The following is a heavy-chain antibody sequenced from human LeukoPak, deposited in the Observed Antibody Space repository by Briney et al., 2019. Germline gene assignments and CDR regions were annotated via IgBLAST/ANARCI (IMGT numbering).Heavy chain of an antibody. D-gene: IGHD3-10*01. Sequence: PGGSLRLSCAASGFTFSRYSMNWVRQAPGKGLEWVSSITGTSRYIYYADSVKGRLPISRDNAYNSLYLQMNSLRAEVAAVYYCARGVFYGSDNWGQGTLVTVSS. J-gene: IGHJ4*02. CDR2: ITGTSRYI. CDR1: GFTFSRYS. V-gene: IGHV3-21*01. CDR3: ARGVFYGSDN.